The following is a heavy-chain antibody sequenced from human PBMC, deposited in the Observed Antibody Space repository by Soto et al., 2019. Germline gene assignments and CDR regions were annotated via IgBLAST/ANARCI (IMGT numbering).Heavy chain of an antibody. CDR2: IYYSGST. Sequence: PSETLSLTCTVSGGSISSGGYYWSWIRQHPGKGLEWIGYIYYSGSTYYNPSLKSRVTISVDTSKNKFSLKLSSVTAAETAVYYCARESAENYDHNTWFDPWGQGTLVTVSS. J-gene: IGHJ5*02. V-gene: IGHV4-31*03. CDR1: GGSISSGGYY. CDR3: ARESAENYDHNTWFDP. D-gene: IGHD3-3*01.